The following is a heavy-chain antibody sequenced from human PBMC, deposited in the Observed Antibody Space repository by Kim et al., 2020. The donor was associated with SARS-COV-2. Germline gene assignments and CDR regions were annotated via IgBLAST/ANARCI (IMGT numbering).Heavy chain of an antibody. CDR1: GYSFTSYW. CDR3: ARHRSDSSGWYARFSYYYYGMDV. V-gene: IGHV5-10-1*01. CDR2: IDPSDSYT. D-gene: IGHD6-19*01. J-gene: IGHJ6*02. Sequence: GESLKISCKGSGYSFTSYWISWVRQMPGKGLEWMGRIDPSDSYTNYSPSFQGHVTISADKSISTAYLQWSSLKASDTAMYYCARHRSDSSGWYARFSYYYYGMDVWGQGTTVTVSS.